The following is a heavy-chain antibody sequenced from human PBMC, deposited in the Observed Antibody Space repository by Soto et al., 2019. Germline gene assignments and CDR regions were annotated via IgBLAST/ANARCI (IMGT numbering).Heavy chain of an antibody. D-gene: IGHD3-10*01. V-gene: IGHV3-7*05. CDR1: GFPFSGYL. Sequence: EVQVVESGGGSVQPGGSLRLSCTVSGFPFSGYLMDWVRQAPGKGLEWVANINHDGSEMYYGDSVKGRFTISRDNAKNSLYLQMNSLRVDDRAVYYCARGRVYMWGQGTMVTVSS. J-gene: IGHJ3*02. CDR2: INHDGSEM. CDR3: ARGRVYM.